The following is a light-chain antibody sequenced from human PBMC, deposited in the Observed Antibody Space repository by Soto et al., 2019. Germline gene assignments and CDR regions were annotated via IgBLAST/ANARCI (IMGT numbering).Light chain of an antibody. CDR3: QQFGRAPHA. CDR1: QRVSSNY. CDR2: GAS. Sequence: EVALTQSPGTLSLSPGERATLSCRASQRVSSNYLAWDQQKPGQATRLLIYGASSRATGIPDRFSGSGSGTDFTLTVSRLEPEDFATYYCQQFGRAPHAFGQGTRLAI. V-gene: IGKV3-20*01. J-gene: IGKJ2*01.